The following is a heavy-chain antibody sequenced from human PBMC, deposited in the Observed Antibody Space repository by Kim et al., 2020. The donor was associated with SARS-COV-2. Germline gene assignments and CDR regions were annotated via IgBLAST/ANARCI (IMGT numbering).Heavy chain of an antibody. CDR3: ARDRDMWWFDP. Sequence: GGSLRLSCAASGFTFSSYAMSWVRQAPGKGLEWVSSITGSGGSTYYADSGRGRFTISRDNPKTTLYLQLNSRRVEDPAIYYCARDRDMWWFDPWGQGTL. CDR2: ITGSGGST. V-gene: IGHV3-23*01. CDR1: GFTFSSYA. D-gene: IGHD2-15*01. J-gene: IGHJ5*02.